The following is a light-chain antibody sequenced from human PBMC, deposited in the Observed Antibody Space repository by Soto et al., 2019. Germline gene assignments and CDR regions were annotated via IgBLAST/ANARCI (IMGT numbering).Light chain of an antibody. Sequence: QSALTQPPSASGSPGQSVTISCTGTSSDVGGWNYVSWYQQHPGKAPKLMIYEVTKRPSGVPDRFSGSKSGNTASLTVSGLLAEDEDDYYCYSYEGNPRVLGNGTKVTVL. CDR1: SSDVGGWNY. J-gene: IGLJ1*01. CDR3: YSYEGNPRV. V-gene: IGLV2-8*01. CDR2: EVT.